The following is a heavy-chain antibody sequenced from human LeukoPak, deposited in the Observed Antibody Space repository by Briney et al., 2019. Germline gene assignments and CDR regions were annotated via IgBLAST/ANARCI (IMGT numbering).Heavy chain of an antibody. CDR2: INHSRST. Sequence: SETLSLTCAVYGGSFSGYFWSWIRQPPGKGLEWIGEINHSRSTTYNPSLKSRVTISVDTSKNQFSLKLSSVTAADTAVYYCARVRYYYDSSGYYRTYYYYGMDVWGQGTTVTVSS. D-gene: IGHD3-22*01. J-gene: IGHJ6*02. V-gene: IGHV4-34*01. CDR1: GGSFSGYF. CDR3: ARVRYYYDSSGYYRTYYYYGMDV.